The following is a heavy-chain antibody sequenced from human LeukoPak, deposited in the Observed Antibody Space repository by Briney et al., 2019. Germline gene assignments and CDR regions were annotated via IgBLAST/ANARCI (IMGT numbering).Heavy chain of an antibody. D-gene: IGHD1/OR15-1a*01. J-gene: IGHJ4*02. Sequence: SETLSLTCTVSGGSISSYYWSWIRQPPGKGLEWIGYIYYSGSPNYNPSLKSRVTISLDTSKNQFSLKLSSVTAADTAVYYCARMVGQLIEYYFDYWGRGTLVTVSS. CDR1: GGSISSYY. CDR3: ARMVGQLIEYYFDY. CDR2: IYYSGSP. V-gene: IGHV4-59*08.